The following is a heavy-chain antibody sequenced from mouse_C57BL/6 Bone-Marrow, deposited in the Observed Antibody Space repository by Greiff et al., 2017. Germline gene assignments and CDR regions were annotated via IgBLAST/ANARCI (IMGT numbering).Heavy chain of an antibody. J-gene: IGHJ4*01. CDR1: GYTFTSYG. CDR3: ARRKDYAMDY. Sequence: QVQLQQSGAELARPGASVKLSCKASGYTFTSYGISWVKQRTGQGLEWIGEIYPRSGNTYYNEKFKGKATLTADKSSSTANMELRSLTSEDSAVYFCARRKDYAMDYWGQGTSVTVSS. V-gene: IGHV1-81*01. CDR2: IYPRSGNT.